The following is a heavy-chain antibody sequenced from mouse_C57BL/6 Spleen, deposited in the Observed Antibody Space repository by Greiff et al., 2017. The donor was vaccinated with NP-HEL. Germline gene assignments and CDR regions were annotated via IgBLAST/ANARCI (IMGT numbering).Heavy chain of an antibody. CDR2: ISYDGSN. Sequence: EVQLQESGPGLVKPSQSLSLTCSVTGYSITSGYYWNWIRQFPGNKLEWMGYISYDGSNNYNPSLKNRTSITRDTSKNQFFLKLNSVTTEDTATYYCARDPVAYWGQGTLVTVSA. CDR1: GYSITSGYY. J-gene: IGHJ3*01. V-gene: IGHV3-6*01. CDR3: ARDPVAY.